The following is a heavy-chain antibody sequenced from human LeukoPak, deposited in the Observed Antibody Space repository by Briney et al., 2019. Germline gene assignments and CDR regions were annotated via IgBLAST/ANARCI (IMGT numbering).Heavy chain of an antibody. CDR3: ARTRDGGAAAGYFDY. CDR1: GFTFSSYG. D-gene: IGHD6-13*01. Sequence: GGSLRLSCAASGFTFSSYGMHWVRQAPGKGLEWVAVISYDGSNKYYADSVKGRFTISRDNSKNTLYLQMNSLRAEDTAVYYCARTRDGGAAAGYFDYWGQGTLVTVSS. CDR2: ISYDGSNK. V-gene: IGHV3-30*19. J-gene: IGHJ4*02.